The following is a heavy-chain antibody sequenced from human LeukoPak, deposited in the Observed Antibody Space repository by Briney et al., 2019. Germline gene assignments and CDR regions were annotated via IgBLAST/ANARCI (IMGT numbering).Heavy chain of an antibody. D-gene: IGHD6-13*01. V-gene: IGHV3-23*01. Sequence: GGSLRLSCAASGFTFSSYAMSWVRQAPGEGLEWVSAISGSGGSTYYADSVKGRFTISRDNSKNTLYLQMNSLRAEDTAVYYCAKPAVERQQLVNWFDPWGQGTLVTVSS. J-gene: IGHJ5*02. CDR3: AKPAVERQQLVNWFDP. CDR2: ISGSGGST. CDR1: GFTFSSYA.